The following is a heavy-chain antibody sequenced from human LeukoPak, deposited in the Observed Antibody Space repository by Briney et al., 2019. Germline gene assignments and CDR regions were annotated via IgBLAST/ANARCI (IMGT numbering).Heavy chain of an antibody. CDR1: GFTFCSYA. CDR2: ISGSGGST. D-gene: IGHD5-12*01. V-gene: IGHV3-23*01. Sequence: GGSPRLSCAAPGFTFCSYALSWGRPAPGEGLGGGSAISGSGGSTYYADSVKGRFTISRDNSKNTLYLQMNSLRAEDTAVYYCAKAHLVDIVATIKKYYFDYWGQGTLVTVSS. CDR3: AKAHLVDIVATIKKYYFDY. J-gene: IGHJ4*02.